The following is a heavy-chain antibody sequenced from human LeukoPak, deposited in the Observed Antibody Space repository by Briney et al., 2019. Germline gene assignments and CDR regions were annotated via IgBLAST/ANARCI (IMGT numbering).Heavy chain of an antibody. V-gene: IGHV1-18*01. Sequence: ASVKVSCKASGYTFSNYGISWVRQAPGQGLEWMGWISAYNGNINYEEKVQGRVTMTTDTSTSTVYMELRSLRSDDTAVYYCARGMSRIKGYCSGGSCQSLTVYDHWGQGTLVTVSS. D-gene: IGHD2-15*01. CDR3: ARGMSRIKGYCSGGSCQSLTVYDH. CDR2: ISAYNGNI. CDR1: GYTFSNYG. J-gene: IGHJ4*02.